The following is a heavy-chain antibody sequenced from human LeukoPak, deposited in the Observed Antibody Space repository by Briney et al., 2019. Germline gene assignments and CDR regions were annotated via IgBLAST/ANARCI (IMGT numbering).Heavy chain of an antibody. V-gene: IGHV1-2*02. CDR1: GYTFTGYY. CDR2: INPNSGGT. Sequence: GASVKVSRKASGYTFTGYYMHWVRQAPGQGLEWMGWINPNSGGTNYAQKFQGRVTMTRDTSISTAYMELSRLRSDDTAVYYCARDPATYDRWFDPWGQGTLVTVSS. D-gene: IGHD3-16*01. CDR3: ARDPATYDRWFDP. J-gene: IGHJ5*02.